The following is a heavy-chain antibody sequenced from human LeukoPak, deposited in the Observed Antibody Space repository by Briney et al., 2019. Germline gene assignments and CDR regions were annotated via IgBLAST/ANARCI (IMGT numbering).Heavy chain of an antibody. Sequence: SETLSLTCAVYGGSFSGYYWSWIRQPPGKGPEWIGEINHSGSTNYNPSLKSRVTISVDTSKNQFSLKLSSVTAADTAVYYCASRPVVVAATNYYYGMDVWGQGTTVTVSS. CDR2: INHSGST. D-gene: IGHD2-15*01. CDR3: ASRPVVVAATNYYYGMDV. J-gene: IGHJ6*02. CDR1: GGSFSGYY. V-gene: IGHV4-34*01.